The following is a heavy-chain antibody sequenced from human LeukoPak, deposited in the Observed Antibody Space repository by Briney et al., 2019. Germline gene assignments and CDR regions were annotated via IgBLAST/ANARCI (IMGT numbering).Heavy chain of an antibody. D-gene: IGHD2-15*01. V-gene: IGHV4-59*01. J-gene: IGHJ5*02. CDR2: IYYSGNT. Sequence: PSETLSLTXTVSGGSIGSYYWSWIRQPPGKGLEWIGYIYYSGNTNYNPSLKSRVTISVDTSKNQFSLRLSSVTAADTAVYYCARCSGGSCSWFDPWGQGTLVTVSS. CDR3: ARCSGGSCSWFDP. CDR1: GGSIGSYY.